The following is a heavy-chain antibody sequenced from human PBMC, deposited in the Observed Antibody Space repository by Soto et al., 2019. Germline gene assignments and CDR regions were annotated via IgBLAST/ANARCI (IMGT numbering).Heavy chain of an antibody. D-gene: IGHD1-1*01. J-gene: IGHJ5*02. CDR1: GAALNSGNYY. CDR2: IYVTGAV. CDR3: SRRRIGTNTYKWFEP. V-gene: IGHV4-30-4*08. Sequence: SETLSLTCSVSGAALNSGNYYWSWIRQVPGKGLEWIGHIYVTGAVDYNPSLRDRITISQDTSERQFSLNLRLVTAADSAVYYCSRRRIGTNTYKWFEPWGQGELVPVSS.